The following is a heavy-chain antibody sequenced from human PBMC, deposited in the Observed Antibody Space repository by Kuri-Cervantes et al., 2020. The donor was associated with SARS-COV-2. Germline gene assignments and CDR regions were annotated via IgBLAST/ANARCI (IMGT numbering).Heavy chain of an antibody. CDR3: ARVGCSGGSCYFVDY. D-gene: IGHD2-15*01. J-gene: IGHJ4*02. V-gene: IGHV3-48*04. CDR1: GFTFSSYW. Sequence: GESLKISCAAPGFTFSSYWMNWVRQAPGKGLEWVSYISSSSSTIYYADSVKGRFTISRDNAKNSLYLQMNSLRAEDTAVYYCARVGCSGGSCYFVDYWGQGTLVTVSS. CDR2: ISSSSSTI.